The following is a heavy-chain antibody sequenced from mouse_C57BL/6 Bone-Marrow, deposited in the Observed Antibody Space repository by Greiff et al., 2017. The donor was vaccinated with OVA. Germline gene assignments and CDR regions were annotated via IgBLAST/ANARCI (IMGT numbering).Heavy chain of an antibody. CDR2: IYPGDGDT. J-gene: IGHJ1*03. D-gene: IGHD1-1*01. Sequence: QVQLKESGPELVKPGASVKISCKASGYAFSSSWMNWVKQRPGKGLEWIGRIYPGDGDTNYNGKFKGKATLTADKSSSTAYMQLSSLTSEDSAVYFCAIYGSSQYFDVWGTGTTVTVSS. CDR1: GYAFSSSW. CDR3: AIYGSSQYFDV. V-gene: IGHV1-82*01.